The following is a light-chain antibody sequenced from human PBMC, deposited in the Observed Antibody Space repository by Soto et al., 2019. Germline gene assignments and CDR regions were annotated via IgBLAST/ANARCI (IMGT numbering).Light chain of an antibody. CDR1: QRLSSN. Sequence: EIVMTQSPATLSVSPGERATLSCRASQRLSSNLAWYQQKPGQAPRLLIYGVSTRATGVPARFSVSGSGTAFTLTISSLKSEDSPVYYCQQYKNWLALTFGGGTKVEIK. J-gene: IGKJ4*01. CDR3: QQYKNWLALT. CDR2: GVS. V-gene: IGKV3-15*01.